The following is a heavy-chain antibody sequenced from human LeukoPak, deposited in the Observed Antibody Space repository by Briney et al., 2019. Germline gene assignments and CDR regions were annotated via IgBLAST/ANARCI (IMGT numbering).Heavy chain of an antibody. D-gene: IGHD3-22*01. J-gene: IGHJ4*02. CDR3: ARGRRAYDSSGPFLARIDY. V-gene: IGHV4-59*12. CDR2: IYYTGST. Sequence: PSETLSLTCAVYGGSFSGYYWSCIRQSPGKGLEWIGYIYYTGSTTYNPSLKSRVTISADTSKNQFSLKLSSVTAADTAVYYCARGRRAYDSSGPFLARIDYWGQGTLVTVSS. CDR1: GGSFSGYY.